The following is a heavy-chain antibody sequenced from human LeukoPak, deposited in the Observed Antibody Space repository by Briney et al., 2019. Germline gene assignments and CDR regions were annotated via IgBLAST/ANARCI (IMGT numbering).Heavy chain of an antibody. CDR2: VWSDGTTK. J-gene: IGHJ4*02. CDR3: AKEGKEWELLGGFDY. CDR1: GFTFSNYG. V-gene: IGHV3-33*06. D-gene: IGHD1-26*01. Sequence: PGRSLRLSCAASGFTFSNYGMHWVRQAPGKGLEWVAVVWSDGTTKNYADSVKGRFTISRDNSKNTLYLQMNSLRAEDTAVYYCAKEGKEWELLGGFDYWGQGTLVTVSS.